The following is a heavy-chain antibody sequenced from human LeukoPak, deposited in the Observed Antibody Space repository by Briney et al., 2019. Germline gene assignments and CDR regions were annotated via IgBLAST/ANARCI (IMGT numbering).Heavy chain of an antibody. CDR1: GYTFTSYY. CDR3: ARGYGDLENYFDY. D-gene: IGHD4-17*01. Sequence: VASVKVSCKASGYTFTSYYMHWVRQAPGQGLEWMGIINPSGGSTSYAQKFQGRVTITRNTSISTAYMELSSLRSEDTAVYYCARGYGDLENYFDYWGQGTLVTVSS. CDR2: INPSGGST. V-gene: IGHV1-46*01. J-gene: IGHJ4*02.